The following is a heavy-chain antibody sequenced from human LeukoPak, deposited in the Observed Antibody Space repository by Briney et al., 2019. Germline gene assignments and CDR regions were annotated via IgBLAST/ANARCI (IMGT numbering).Heavy chain of an antibody. Sequence: SETLSLTCTVSGGSITTYYWSWVRQPPGKGRKWFGYINYSGRTNANSSLKSRVAISVDTSKNQFSLRLSSVTAAGTAVYYCARGDDYGGNSPVYWGQGTLVTVSS. D-gene: IGHD4-23*01. V-gene: IGHV4-59*12. CDR2: INYSGRT. CDR1: GGSITTYY. CDR3: ARGDDYGGNSPVY. J-gene: IGHJ4*02.